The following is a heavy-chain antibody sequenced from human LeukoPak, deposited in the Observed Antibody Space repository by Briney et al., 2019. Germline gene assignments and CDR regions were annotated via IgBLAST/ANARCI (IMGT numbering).Heavy chain of an antibody. Sequence: ASVTVSCKASGYTFTDYFMHWVRQAPGQGLEWMGWINPNSAGTNYAQKFQYRVTMTRDTSISTAYMELSWLRSDDTALYYCARSYYSGSGMMFDPWGQGTLVTVSS. CDR3: ARSYYSGSGMMFDP. CDR2: INPNSAGT. CDR1: GYTFTDYF. V-gene: IGHV1-2*02. D-gene: IGHD3-10*01. J-gene: IGHJ5*02.